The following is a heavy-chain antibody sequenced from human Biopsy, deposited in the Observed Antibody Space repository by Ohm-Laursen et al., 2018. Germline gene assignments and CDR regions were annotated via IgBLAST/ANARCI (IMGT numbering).Heavy chain of an antibody. Sequence: VSVKVSCKVSGYSFTSYYMHWVRQAPGQGLEWMGMINPSGSTTSYPQIFQGRVTMTRDTSKSTVHMELSSLRSADTAVYFCARNTGWYGDLYYFDYWGQGTLVTVSS. J-gene: IGHJ4*02. CDR3: ARNTGWYGDLYYFDY. V-gene: IGHV1-46*01. CDR2: INPSGSTT. CDR1: GYSFTSYY. D-gene: IGHD6-19*01.